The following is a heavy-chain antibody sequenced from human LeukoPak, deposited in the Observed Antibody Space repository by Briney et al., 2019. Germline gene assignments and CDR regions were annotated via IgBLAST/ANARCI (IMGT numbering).Heavy chain of an antibody. Sequence: GGSLRLSCAASGFTFSDYYMSWIRQAPGKGLEWVSHISSSGSTIYYADSVKGRFTISRDNAKNSLYLQMDSLRAENTAIYYCARTPQKYCSSTTCYPDYWGQGTLVTVSS. V-gene: IGHV3-11*01. CDR2: ISSSGSTI. D-gene: IGHD2-2*01. J-gene: IGHJ4*02. CDR3: ARTPQKYCSSTTCYPDY. CDR1: GFTFSDYY.